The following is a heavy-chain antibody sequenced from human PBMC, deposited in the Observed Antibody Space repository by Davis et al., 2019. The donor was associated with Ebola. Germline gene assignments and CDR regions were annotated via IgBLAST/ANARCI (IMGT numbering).Heavy chain of an antibody. Sequence: PGGSLRLSCVVSGFIFGNYAMSWVRQAPGRGLEWVSVISANGATKYYADSVKGRVTISRDNAKNTLYLQMNSLRAEDTAVYYCARSYYYDSSGAIDYWGQGTLVTVSS. CDR2: ISANGATK. D-gene: IGHD3-22*01. CDR3: ARSYYYDSSGAIDY. CDR1: GFIFGNYA. V-gene: IGHV3-23*01. J-gene: IGHJ4*02.